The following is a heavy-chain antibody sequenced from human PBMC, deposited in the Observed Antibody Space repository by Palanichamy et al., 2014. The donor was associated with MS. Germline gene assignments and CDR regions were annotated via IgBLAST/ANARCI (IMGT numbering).Heavy chain of an antibody. CDR2: ISSSSSYI. V-gene: IGHV3-21*01. J-gene: IGHJ4*02. Sequence: EVQLVESGGGLVKPGGSLRLSCAASGFTFSSYSMNWVRQAPGRGLEWVSSISSSSSYIYYADSVKGRFTVSRDNAKNSLYLQMNSLRAEDTAVYYCARDLEGGNSGGDYWGQGTLVTVSS. CDR3: ARDLEGGNSGGDY. D-gene: IGHD4-23*01. CDR1: GFTFSSYS.